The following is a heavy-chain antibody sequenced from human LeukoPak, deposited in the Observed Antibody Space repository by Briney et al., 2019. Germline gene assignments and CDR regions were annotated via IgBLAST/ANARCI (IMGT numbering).Heavy chain of an antibody. CDR1: GYTFTGYY. V-gene: IGHV1-2*02. CDR3: ARSGSTGYSLDY. J-gene: IGHJ4*02. Sequence: ASVKVSCKASGYTFTGYYMHWVRQAPGQGLESMGWINPNSGGTNYAQKFQGRVTMTRDTSISTAYMELSRLRSDDTAVYFCARSGSTGYSLDYWGQGTLVTVSS. D-gene: IGHD3-22*01. CDR2: INPNSGGT.